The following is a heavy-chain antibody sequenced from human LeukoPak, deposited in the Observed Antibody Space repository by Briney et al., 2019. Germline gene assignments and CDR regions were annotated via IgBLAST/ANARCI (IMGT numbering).Heavy chain of an antibody. CDR1: GFTFSSYW. CDR3: ARVQGGIAVARYFDY. CDR2: IKQDGSEK. J-gene: IGHJ4*02. V-gene: IGHV3-7*01. Sequence: PGGSLRLSCAASGFTFSSYWMSWVRQAPGKGLEWVANIKQDGSEKYYVDSVKGRFTISRDNAKNSLYLQMNSLRAEDTAVYYCARVQGGIAVARYFDYWGQGTLVTVSS. D-gene: IGHD6-19*01.